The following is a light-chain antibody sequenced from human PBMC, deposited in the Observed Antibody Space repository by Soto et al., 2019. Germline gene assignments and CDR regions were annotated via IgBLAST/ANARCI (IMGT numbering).Light chain of an antibody. V-gene: IGKV4-1*01. CDR3: QQYYSTPIT. J-gene: IGKJ1*01. CDR2: WAS. CDR1: QTIFYSPNNYNY. Sequence: DIVMTQSPDSLAVSLGERAIINCKSSQTIFYSPNNYNYLAWYQQTPGQPPKLLIYWASTRESGVPDRFRGGGSGTDFTLTIDSLQAEDVEVYYCQQYYSTPITFGQGIKVDIK.